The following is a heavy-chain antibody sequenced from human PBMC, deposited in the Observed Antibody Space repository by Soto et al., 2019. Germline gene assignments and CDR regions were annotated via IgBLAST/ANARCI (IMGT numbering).Heavy chain of an antibody. CDR1: GFTFSSYA. CDR2: ISSNGGST. CDR3: VKDSQYCSGGSCYWWGYYFDY. V-gene: IGHV3-64D*06. D-gene: IGHD2-15*01. J-gene: IGHJ4*02. Sequence: GGSLRLSCSASGFTFSSYAMHWVRQAPGKGLEYVSAISSNGGSTYYADSVKGRFTISRDNSKNTLYLQMSSLRAEDTAVYYCVKDSQYCSGGSCYWWGYYFDYWGQGTLVTVSS.